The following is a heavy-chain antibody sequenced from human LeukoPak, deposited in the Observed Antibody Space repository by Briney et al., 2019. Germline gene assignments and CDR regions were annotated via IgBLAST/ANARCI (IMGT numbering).Heavy chain of an antibody. Sequence: SETLSLTCTVSGGSISSYYWSWIRQPPGKGLEWIGYIYYSGSTNYNPSLKSRVTISVDTSKNQFSLKLSSATAADTAVYYCARGLLDSYGYGYYFDYWGQGTLVTVSS. CDR2: IYYSGST. D-gene: IGHD5-18*01. CDR3: ARGLLDSYGYGYYFDY. V-gene: IGHV4-59*01. J-gene: IGHJ4*02. CDR1: GGSISSYY.